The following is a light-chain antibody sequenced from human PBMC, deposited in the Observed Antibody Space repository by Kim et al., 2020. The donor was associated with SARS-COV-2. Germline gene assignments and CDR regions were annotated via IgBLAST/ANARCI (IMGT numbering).Light chain of an antibody. V-gene: IGLV3-19*01. CDR2: GKN. J-gene: IGLJ2*01. CDR3: NSRDSNDNVV. CDR1: SLRTYY. Sequence: VALEQKVRITCQGDSLRTYYATWYQQKPGQAPILVIYGKNNRPSGIPDRFSGASSGNTASLTITGTQAGDEADYYCNSRDSNDNVVFGGGTKLTVL.